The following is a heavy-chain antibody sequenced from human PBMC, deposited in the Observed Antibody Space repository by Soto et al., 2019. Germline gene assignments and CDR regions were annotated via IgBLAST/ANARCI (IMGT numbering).Heavy chain of an antibody. V-gene: IGHV3-23*01. CDR3: AKEEGGITIFGAPDYYYYYGMDV. J-gene: IGHJ6*02. D-gene: IGHD3-3*01. CDR1: GFTFSSYA. CDR2: ISGSGGST. Sequence: PGGSLRLSCAASGFTFSSYAMSWVRQAPGKGLEWVSAISGSGGSTYYADSVKGRFTISRDNSKSTLYLQMNSLRAEDTAVYYCAKEEGGITIFGAPDYYYYYGMDVWGQGTTVTVSS.